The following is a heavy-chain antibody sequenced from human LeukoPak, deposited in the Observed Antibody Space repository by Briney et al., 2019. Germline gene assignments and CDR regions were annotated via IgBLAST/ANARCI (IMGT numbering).Heavy chain of an antibody. CDR1: GFTFSSYD. Sequence: GGSLRLSCAASGFTFSSYDMNWIRQAPGKGLEWISYISISSSTVYYADSVKGRFTISRDNAKNSLYLQMNSLRAEDTAIYYCARGPPLFDPWGQGTLVTVSP. V-gene: IGHV3-48*01. CDR3: ARGPPLFDP. CDR2: ISISSSTV. J-gene: IGHJ5*02.